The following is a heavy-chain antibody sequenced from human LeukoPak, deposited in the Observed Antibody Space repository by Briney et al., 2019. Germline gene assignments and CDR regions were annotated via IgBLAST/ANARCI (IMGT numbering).Heavy chain of an antibody. J-gene: IGHJ6*03. D-gene: IGHD5-12*01. V-gene: IGHV3-23*01. Sequence: GGSLRLSCAASGFTFSSYAMNWVRQAPGKGLEWVSGISGSGGSTYYADSVKGRFTISRDNSKNTLYLQMNSLRAEDTALYYCAKDGGGYDLYYYYYMDVGGKGTTVTVSS. CDR2: ISGSGGST. CDR3: AKDGGGYDLYYYYYMDV. CDR1: GFTFSSYA.